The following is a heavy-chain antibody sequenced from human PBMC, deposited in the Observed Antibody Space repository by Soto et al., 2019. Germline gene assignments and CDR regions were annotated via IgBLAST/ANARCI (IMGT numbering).Heavy chain of an antibody. Sequence: SEILSLTCTVSGCSISSYYWSWIRQPPGKGLEWIGYIYYSGSTNYNPSLKSRVTISVDTSKNQFSLKLSSVTAADTAVYYCARDPGLYDILTGYSPVYYYYGMDVWGQGTTVTVSS. CDR3: ARDPGLYDILTGYSPVYYYYGMDV. V-gene: IGHV4-59*01. CDR1: GCSISSYY. D-gene: IGHD3-9*01. CDR2: IYYSGST. J-gene: IGHJ6*02.